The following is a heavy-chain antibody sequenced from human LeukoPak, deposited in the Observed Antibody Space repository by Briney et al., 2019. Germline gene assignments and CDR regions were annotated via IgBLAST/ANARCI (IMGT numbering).Heavy chain of an antibody. Sequence: PGGSLRLSCAASGFTFSRYAMSWVRQAPGKGLEWVSAISGSGGSTYYADSVKGRFTISRDNSKNTLYLQMNSLRAEDTAVYYCAKASGYSSGWPDYWGQGTLVTVSS. CDR2: ISGSGGST. CDR3: AKASGYSSGWPDY. J-gene: IGHJ4*02. D-gene: IGHD6-19*01. CDR1: GFTFSRYA. V-gene: IGHV3-23*01.